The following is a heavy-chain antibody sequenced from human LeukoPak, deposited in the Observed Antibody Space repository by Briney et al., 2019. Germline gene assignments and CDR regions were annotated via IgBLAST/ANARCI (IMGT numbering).Heavy chain of an antibody. CDR3: ARQIPGSGQGFAP. D-gene: IGHD3-10*01. V-gene: IGHV3-23*01. J-gene: IGHJ5*02. CDR1: GFTFSSYA. Sequence: GGSLRLSCAASGFTFSSYAMSWVRQAPGKGLEWVSAISGSGGGTYYADAMKGRFSISRDNSKNTLSLQMNSLRAEDTAVYYCARQIPGSGQGFAPWGQGTLVAVSS. CDR2: ISGSGGGT.